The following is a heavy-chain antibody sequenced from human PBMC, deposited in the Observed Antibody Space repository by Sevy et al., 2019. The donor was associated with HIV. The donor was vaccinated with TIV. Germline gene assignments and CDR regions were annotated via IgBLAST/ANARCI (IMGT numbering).Heavy chain of an antibody. J-gene: IGHJ6*02. V-gene: IGHV3-30*18. Sequence: GGSLRLSCIGSGFSFSYYGIHWVRQSPGKGLDWVALISHDGINEYYADSVKGRLTISRDNSKNTVYLEMNSLRNEDTAIYSCANAYSGSYSHSYLYALDVWGQGTTVTVSS. CDR2: ISHDGINE. CDR1: GFSFSYYG. CDR3: ANAYSGSYSHSYLYALDV. D-gene: IGHD1-26*01.